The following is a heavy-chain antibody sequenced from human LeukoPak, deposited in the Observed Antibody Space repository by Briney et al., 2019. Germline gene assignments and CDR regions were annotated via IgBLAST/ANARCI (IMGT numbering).Heavy chain of an antibody. D-gene: IGHD6-19*01. J-gene: IGHJ4*02. CDR2: ISGSSTYT. V-gene: IGHV3-23*01. Sequence: PGGSLRLSCAASGFTFSNYAMNWVRQAPGKGLEWVSVISGSSTYTYYVDSVKGRFTISRDNSKNTLFLQMYNLGAEDTALYYCETRITVSGTSRGALEYWGQGTLVTVSS. CDR1: GFTFSNYA. CDR3: ETRITVSGTSRGALEY.